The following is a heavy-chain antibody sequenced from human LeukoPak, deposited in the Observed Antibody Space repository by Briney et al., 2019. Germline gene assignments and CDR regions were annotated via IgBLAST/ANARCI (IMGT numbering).Heavy chain of an antibody. CDR1: GGSISSSSYY. Sequence: PSETLSLTCTVSGGSISSSSYYWGWIRQPPGKGLEWIESIYYSGSTYYNPSLKSRVTISVDTSKNQFSLKLSSVTAADTAVYYCARAYCGGDCYSSAVDYWGQGTLVTVSS. CDR2: IYYSGST. D-gene: IGHD2-21*02. V-gene: IGHV4-39*01. J-gene: IGHJ4*02. CDR3: ARAYCGGDCYSSAVDY.